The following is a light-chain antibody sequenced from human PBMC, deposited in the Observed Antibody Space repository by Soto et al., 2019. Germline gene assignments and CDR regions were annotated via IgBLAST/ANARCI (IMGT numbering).Light chain of an antibody. CDR2: RAS. Sequence: IVLTQSPAKLNVSPGERATLSCRASESVSDDLAWYQQKPGRAPRLLIYRASTRAAGVSARFSGSGSGTEFTLSISSLQPEDSAVYYCQQYYNWPPWTFGQGTKVDI. J-gene: IGKJ1*01. CDR3: QQYYNWPPWT. CDR1: ESVSDD. V-gene: IGKV3-15*01.